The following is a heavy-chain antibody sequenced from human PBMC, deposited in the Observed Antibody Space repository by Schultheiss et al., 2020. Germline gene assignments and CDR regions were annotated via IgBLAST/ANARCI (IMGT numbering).Heavy chain of an antibody. CDR2: IYYSGST. CDR1: GYSISSSSYY. J-gene: IGHJ4*02. CDR3: ARYSLRLMFDY. V-gene: IGHV4-39*07. Sequence: SETLSLTCDVSGYSISSSSYYWGWIRQPPGKGLEWIGSIYYSGSTNYNPSLKSRVTISVDTSKNQFSLKLSSVTAADTAVYYCARYSLRLMFDYWGQGTLGTVPS. D-gene: IGHD3-16*01.